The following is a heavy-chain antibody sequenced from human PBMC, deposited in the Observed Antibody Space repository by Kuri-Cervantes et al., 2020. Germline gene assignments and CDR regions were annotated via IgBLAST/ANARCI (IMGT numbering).Heavy chain of an antibody. Sequence: GESLKISCTASGFTFTNSGVNWVRQAPGKGLEWVSGIGGTDGLAKYADPVKGRFTISRDNAKNSLYLQMNSLRAEDTAVYYCARVRVTVVRGVKDRGGFWFDPWGQGTLVTVSS. CDR1: GFTFTNSG. J-gene: IGHJ5*02. CDR2: IGGTDGLA. CDR3: ARVRVTVVRGVKDRGGFWFDP. V-gene: IGHV3-21*01. D-gene: IGHD3-10*01.